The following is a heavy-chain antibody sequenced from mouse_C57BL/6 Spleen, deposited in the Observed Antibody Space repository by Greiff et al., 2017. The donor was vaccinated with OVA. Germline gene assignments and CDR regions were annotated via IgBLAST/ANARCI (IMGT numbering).Heavy chain of an antibody. D-gene: IGHD1-1*01. Sequence: EVQLVESGGGLVQPKGSLKLSCAASGFTFNTYAMHWVRQAPGKGLEWVARIRSKSSNYATYYADSVKDRFTISRDDSQSMLYLQMNNLKTEDTAMYYCVRDRGITTVVEMDYWGQGTSVTVSS. CDR2: IRSKSSNYAT. CDR3: VRDRGITTVVEMDY. V-gene: IGHV10-3*01. CDR1: GFTFNTYA. J-gene: IGHJ4*01.